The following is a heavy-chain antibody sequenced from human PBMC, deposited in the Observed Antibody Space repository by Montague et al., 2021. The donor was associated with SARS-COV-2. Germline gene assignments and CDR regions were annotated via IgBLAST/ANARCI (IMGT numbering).Heavy chain of an antibody. CDR2: ISTSAYTT. V-gene: IGHV3-48*03. CDR1: GFTFSNYD. CDR3: TRDYRSIVGDGLDI. Sequence: SLRLSCAASGFTFSNYDMSWVRQAPGKGPEWISYISTSAYTTSYAGSVKGRFTISRDNGKNSLYLQMNSLRVEDTAVYYCTRDYRSIVGDGLDIWGQGTKLTISS. J-gene: IGHJ3*02. D-gene: IGHD3-16*02.